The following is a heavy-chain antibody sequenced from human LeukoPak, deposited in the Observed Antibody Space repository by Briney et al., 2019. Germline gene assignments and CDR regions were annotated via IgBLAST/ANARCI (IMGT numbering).Heavy chain of an antibody. CDR2: ICHSGNT. D-gene: IGHD3-3*01. V-gene: IGHV4-59*08. J-gene: IGHJ4*02. Sequence: PPETLSLTCIVSGDSISSYYWSWIRQPPGKGLEWIGYICHSGNTNYNPSLKSRVTMSIDTSKNQFSLRLSSVTAADTAVYYCARQPYTIGVYYFDYWGPGTLVSVSS. CDR3: ARQPYTIGVYYFDY. CDR1: GDSISSYY.